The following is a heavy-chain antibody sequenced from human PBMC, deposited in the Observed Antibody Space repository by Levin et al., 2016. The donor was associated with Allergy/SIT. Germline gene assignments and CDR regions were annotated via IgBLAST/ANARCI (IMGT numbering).Heavy chain of an antibody. D-gene: IGHD2-2*01. Sequence: GESLKISCVASGFTLRDHWMSWVRQAPGKGPEWVANIKQDGSQQYYVGSVRGRFTISRDNDKNSLYLEMDSLTAEDTAVYHCARDKAYAFDLWGRGTLVTVSS. CDR3: ARDKAYAFDL. J-gene: IGHJ2*01. CDR2: IKQDGSQQ. CDR1: GFTLRDHW. V-gene: IGHV3-7*03.